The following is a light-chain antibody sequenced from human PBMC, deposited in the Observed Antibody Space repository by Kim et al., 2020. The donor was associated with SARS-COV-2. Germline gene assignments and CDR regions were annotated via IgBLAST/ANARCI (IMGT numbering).Light chain of an antibody. CDR2: GAS. Sequence: LPGERAALPCRASQSVSSNLAWYQQKPGQAPRLLIYGASTRATGIPARFSGSGSGTEFTLTISSLQSEDFAVYYCQQYNNWPPWTFGQGTKVDIK. V-gene: IGKV3-15*01. CDR3: QQYNNWPPWT. CDR1: QSVSSN. J-gene: IGKJ1*01.